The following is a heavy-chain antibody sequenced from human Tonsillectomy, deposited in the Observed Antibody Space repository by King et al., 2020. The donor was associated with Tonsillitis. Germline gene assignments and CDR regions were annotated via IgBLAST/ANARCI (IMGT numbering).Heavy chain of an antibody. CDR3: ARDRYGSGSYHQSFDY. CDR1: GFTFGDYG. CDR2: INWNGGST. J-gene: IGHJ4*02. V-gene: IGHV3-20*04. D-gene: IGHD3-10*01. Sequence: QLVQSGGGVVRPGGSLRLSCAASGFTFGDYGMSWVRQAPGKGLEWVSGINWNGGSTGYADSVKGRFTISRDNAKNSLYLQMNSLRAEDTALYYCARDRYGSGSYHQSFDYWGQGTLVTVSS.